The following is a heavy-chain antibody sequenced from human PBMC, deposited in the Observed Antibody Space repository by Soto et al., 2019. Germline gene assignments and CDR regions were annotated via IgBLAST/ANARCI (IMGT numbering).Heavy chain of an antibody. Sequence: TSETLSLTCTVSGDSLRSGDYYWSWIRQPPGKGLEWIGYIYNSGSTYYEPSLRSRLTISEDLSKNQLSLRLTAVTAADTAVYYCARGVDTMAFDHWGQGTLVTVSS. CDR3: ARGVDTMAFDH. CDR1: GDSLRSGDYY. V-gene: IGHV4-30-4*02. D-gene: IGHD2-2*01. J-gene: IGHJ5*02. CDR2: IYNSGST.